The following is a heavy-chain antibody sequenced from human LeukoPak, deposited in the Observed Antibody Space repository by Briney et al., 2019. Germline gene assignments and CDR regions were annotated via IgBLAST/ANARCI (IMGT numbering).Heavy chain of an antibody. CDR2: INHSGST. CDR3: ARGVLIDY. J-gene: IGHJ4*02. CDR1: GDSISSSNYY. Sequence: SETLSLTCTVSGDSISSSNYYWGWIRQPPGKGLEWIGEINHSGSTNYNPSLKSRVTISVDTSKNQFSLKLSSVTAADTAVYYCARGVLIDYWGQGTLVTVSS. V-gene: IGHV4-39*07.